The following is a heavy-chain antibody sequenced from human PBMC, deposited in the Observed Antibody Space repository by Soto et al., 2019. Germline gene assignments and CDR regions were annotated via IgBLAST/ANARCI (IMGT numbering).Heavy chain of an antibody. V-gene: IGHV4-59*06. Sequence: QVQLQESGPGLVKPSETLSLTCTVSGGSISSYYWSWIRQPPGKGLEWIGYIYYSGSTYYNPSLKSRVTISVDSSKNQFSLKLSSVTAADTAVYYCAREVDDSSGYPYFDYWGQGTLVTVSS. CDR3: AREVDDSSGYPYFDY. J-gene: IGHJ4*02. CDR1: GGSISSYY. D-gene: IGHD3-22*01. CDR2: IYYSGST.